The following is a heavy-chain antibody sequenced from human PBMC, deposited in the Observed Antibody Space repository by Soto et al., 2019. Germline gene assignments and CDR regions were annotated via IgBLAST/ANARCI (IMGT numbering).Heavy chain of an antibody. Sequence: GASVEVSCKASGYTFASCGSRWVRQAPGQGLEWMGRINPYGGNTSYAQKFQGRVTMTRDTSTSTVYMELSSLRSEDTAVYYCARDQVVAATPSAYYYYYGMDVWGQGTTVTVSS. CDR2: INPYGGNT. J-gene: IGHJ6*02. D-gene: IGHD2-15*01. CDR1: GYTFASCG. CDR3: ARDQVVAATPSAYYYYYGMDV. V-gene: IGHV1-46*03.